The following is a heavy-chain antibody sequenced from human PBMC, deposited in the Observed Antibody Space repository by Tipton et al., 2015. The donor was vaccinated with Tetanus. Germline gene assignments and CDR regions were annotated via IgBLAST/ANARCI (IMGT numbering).Heavy chain of an antibody. CDR1: GYTFTSYD. CDR2: MNPNSGNT. J-gene: IGHJ4*02. V-gene: IGHV1-8*01. D-gene: IGHD6-13*01. Sequence: QLVQSGAEVKKPGASVKVSCKASGYTFTSYDINWVRQATGQGLEWMGWMNPNSGNTGYAQKFQGRDTMTRNTSISTAYMELSSLRSEVAAVYCCAGRHVLSGTADYWGQGTLVSVSS. CDR3: AGRHVLSGTADY.